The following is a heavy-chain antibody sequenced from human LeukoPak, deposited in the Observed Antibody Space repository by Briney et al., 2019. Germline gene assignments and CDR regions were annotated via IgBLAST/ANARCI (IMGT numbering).Heavy chain of an antibody. D-gene: IGHD3-10*01. Sequence: SETLSLTCTVYNGLIISSNWWSWVRQPPGKGLEWIGYIYSSGSTNYNPSLKSRLTISVDASKNQFSLKLTSVTAADTAVYYCARAYYYGSGSYGLDYWGQGTLVTVSS. J-gene: IGHJ4*02. CDR2: IYSSGST. CDR1: NGLIISSNW. V-gene: IGHV4-59*01. CDR3: ARAYYYGSGSYGLDY.